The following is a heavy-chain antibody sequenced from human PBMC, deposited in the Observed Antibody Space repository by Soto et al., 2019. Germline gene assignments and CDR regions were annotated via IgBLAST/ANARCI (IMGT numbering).Heavy chain of an antibody. D-gene: IGHD2-2*01. J-gene: IGHJ6*02. CDR3: ARGGDCSSTANNIYYYYYYGMDV. CDR2: INPNSGGT. CDR1: GYTFTGYY. Sequence: ASVKVSCKASGYTFTGYYMHWVRQAPGRGLEWMGWINPNSGGTNYAQKFQGRVTMTRDTSISTAYMELSRLRSDDTAVYYCARGGDCSSTANNIYYYYYYGMDVWGQGTTVTVSS. V-gene: IGHV1-2*02.